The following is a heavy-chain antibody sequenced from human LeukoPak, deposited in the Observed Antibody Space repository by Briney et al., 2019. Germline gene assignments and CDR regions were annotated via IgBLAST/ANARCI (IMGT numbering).Heavy chain of an antibody. CDR3: ARDLLATEAFDF. Sequence: PGGSLRLSCAASGFTFSDYYMSWIRQAPGKGLEWVSYISSSDSSIYYADSVEGRFTISRDNAKNSLYLQMNSLRAEDTAVYYCARDLLATEAFDFWGQGTLVTVSS. D-gene: IGHD5-24*01. V-gene: IGHV3-11*01. CDR1: GFTFSDYY. CDR2: ISSSDSSI. J-gene: IGHJ4*02.